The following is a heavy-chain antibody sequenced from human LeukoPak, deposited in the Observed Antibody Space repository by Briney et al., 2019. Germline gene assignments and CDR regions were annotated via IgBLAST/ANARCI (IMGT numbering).Heavy chain of an antibody. D-gene: IGHD3-10*01. CDR2: ISGSGGST. J-gene: IGHJ6*02. CDR3: AKDVVRGVLDDYYYYYGMDV. CDR1: GFTFSSYA. V-gene: IGHV3-23*01. Sequence: GGSLRLSCAASGFTFSSYAMSWVRQAPGKGLEWVSAISGSGGSTYYTDSVKGRFTISRDNSKNTLYLQMNSLRAEDTAVYYCAKDVVRGVLDDYYYYYGMDVWGQGTTVTVSS.